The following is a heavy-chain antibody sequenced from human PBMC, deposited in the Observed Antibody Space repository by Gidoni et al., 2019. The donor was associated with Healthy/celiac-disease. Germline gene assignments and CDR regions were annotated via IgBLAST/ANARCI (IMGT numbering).Heavy chain of an antibody. V-gene: IGHV3-21*01. Sequence: EVQLVESGGGLVKPGGSLRLSCAASGFTFSSYSMNWVRQAPGKGLEWVSSISSSSSYIYYADSVKVRFTISRDNAKNSLYLQMNSLRAEDTAVYYCARDLQLKPPIDYYYYYGMDVWGQGTTVTVSS. CDR2: ISSSSSYI. CDR3: ARDLQLKPPIDYYYYYGMDV. D-gene: IGHD5-18*01. CDR1: GFTFSSYS. J-gene: IGHJ6*02.